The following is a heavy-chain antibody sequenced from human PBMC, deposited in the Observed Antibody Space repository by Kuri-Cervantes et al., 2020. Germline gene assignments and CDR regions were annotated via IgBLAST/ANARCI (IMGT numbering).Heavy chain of an antibody. Sequence: SETLSLTCSVSSSSISSGFYWGWVRQPPGKGLEWIGSIHHGGSTFYNPSLGGRVTMAVDTSKNQFSLKLSSVTAADTAVYYCARGVSVVAPYAYDIWGQGTLVTVSS. CDR2: IHHGGST. J-gene: IGHJ3*02. D-gene: IGHD3-22*01. CDR3: ARGVSVVAPYAYDI. V-gene: IGHV4-38-2*02. CDR1: SSSISSGFY.